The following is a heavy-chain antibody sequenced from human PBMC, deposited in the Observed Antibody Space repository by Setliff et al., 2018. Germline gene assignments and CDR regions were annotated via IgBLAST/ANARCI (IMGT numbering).Heavy chain of an antibody. J-gene: IGHJ4*02. V-gene: IGHV1-8*02. CDR2: MNPNSGNT. CDR3: ARDWRDYGAMGY. Sequence: GASVKVSCKASGYTFTSYDINWVRQATGQGLEWMGWMNPNSGNTGYAQKFQGRVTMTEDTSTDTAYMELSSLRSEDTAVYYCARDWRDYGAMGYWGQGTLVTVS. CDR1: GYTFTSYD. D-gene: IGHD4-17*01.